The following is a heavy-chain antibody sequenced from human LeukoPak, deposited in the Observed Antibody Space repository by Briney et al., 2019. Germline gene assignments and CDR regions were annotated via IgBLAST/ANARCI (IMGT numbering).Heavy chain of an antibody. Sequence: GESLKISCRGSGYNFRNYWIGWVRQMPGQGLEWMGVIYPGDSETRYSPSFQGQVTISADKSINTAYQQWSSLKASDTSMYYCASMFSGPPTTFDYWGQGTLVTVSS. V-gene: IGHV5-51*01. CDR3: ASMFSGPPTTFDY. D-gene: IGHD1-26*01. CDR1: GYNFRNYW. J-gene: IGHJ4*02. CDR2: IYPGDSET.